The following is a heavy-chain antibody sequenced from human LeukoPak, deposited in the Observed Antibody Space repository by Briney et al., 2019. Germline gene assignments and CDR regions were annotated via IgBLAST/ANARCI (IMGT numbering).Heavy chain of an antibody. CDR3: ARAFEAGAWFGMDV. V-gene: IGHV3-23*01. CDR1: GFTFSSYA. Sequence: GGSLRLSCAASGFTFSSYAMSWVRQAPGKGLEWISAITGSGGSTWNADSVTGRFTISRDNSKNTLYLQMNGLRDEDTAVYYCARAFEAGAWFGMDVWGRGTTVTASS. J-gene: IGHJ6*02. D-gene: IGHD3-9*01. CDR2: ITGSGGST.